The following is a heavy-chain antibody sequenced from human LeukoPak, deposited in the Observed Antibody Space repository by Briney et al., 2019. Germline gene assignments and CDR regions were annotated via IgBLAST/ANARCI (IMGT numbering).Heavy chain of an antibody. D-gene: IGHD5-18*01. J-gene: IGHJ4*02. CDR2: FDVIDSET. V-gene: IGHV1-24*01. Sequence: GASVKVSCTVSGSSLSELSLYWVRQAPGKGLEWMGGFDVIDSETFYAQKFQGRVTMTEDSSTDTAYMGLRSLTSDDTALYYCAAGRPYSLLDYWGQGTLVTVSP. CDR3: AAGRPYSLLDY. CDR1: GSSLSELS.